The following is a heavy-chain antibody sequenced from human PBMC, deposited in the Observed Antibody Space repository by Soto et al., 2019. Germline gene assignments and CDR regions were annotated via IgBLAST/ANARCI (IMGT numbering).Heavy chain of an antibody. Sequence: GGSLRLSCAASGFTFSSYGMHWVRQAPGKGLEWVAVISYDGSNKYYADSVKGRFTISRDNSKNTLYLQMNSLRAEDTAVYYCAKDRIAVAGTYGMDVWGQGT. J-gene: IGHJ6*02. CDR2: ISYDGSNK. CDR1: GFTFSSYG. V-gene: IGHV3-30*18. D-gene: IGHD6-19*01. CDR3: AKDRIAVAGTYGMDV.